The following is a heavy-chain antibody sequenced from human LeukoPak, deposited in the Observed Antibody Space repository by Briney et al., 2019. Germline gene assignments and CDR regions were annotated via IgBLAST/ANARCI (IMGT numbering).Heavy chain of an antibody. CDR2: INHSGST. CDR1: GGSFSGYY. V-gene: IGHV4-34*01. D-gene: IGHD2-2*01. CDR3: AREDSNCSSTNCRNWFDP. Sequence: SETLSLTCAVYGGSFSGYYWSWIRQPPGKGLEWIGEINHSGSTNYNPSLKSRVTISVDTSKNQFSLKLSSVTAADTAVCYCAREDSNCSSTNCRNWFDPWGQGTLVTVSS. J-gene: IGHJ5*02.